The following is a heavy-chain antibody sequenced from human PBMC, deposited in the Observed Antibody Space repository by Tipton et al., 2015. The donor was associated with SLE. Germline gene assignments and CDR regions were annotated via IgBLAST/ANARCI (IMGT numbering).Heavy chain of an antibody. V-gene: IGHV4-38-2*01. CDR1: GGSFSGYY. CDR3: ASSRGGADAFDI. CDR2: IYHSGST. D-gene: IGHD3-16*01. Sequence: TLSLTCAVYGGSFSGYYWGWIRQPPGKGLEWIGSIYHSGSTYYNPSLKSRVTISVDTSKNQFSLKLSSVTAADTAVYYCASSRGGADAFDIWGQGTMVTVSS. J-gene: IGHJ3*02.